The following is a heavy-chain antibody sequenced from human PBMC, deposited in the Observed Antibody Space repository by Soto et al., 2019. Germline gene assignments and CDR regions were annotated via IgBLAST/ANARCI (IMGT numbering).Heavy chain of an antibody. CDR1: DDYSRSYG. CDR2: IDSSGGT. CDR3: VRQGFGRLHGLVDV. J-gene: IGHJ6*02. D-gene: IGHD3-10*01. Sequence: PSETQSLTSTVSDDYSRSYGWSWIRQQPGRRLEWIGYIDSSGGTSYNPSLQSRVTISVDTSTKQFSLKLSSVTAADTAVYYCVRQGFGRLHGLVDVWGQGTTVTVSS. V-gene: IGHV4-59*08.